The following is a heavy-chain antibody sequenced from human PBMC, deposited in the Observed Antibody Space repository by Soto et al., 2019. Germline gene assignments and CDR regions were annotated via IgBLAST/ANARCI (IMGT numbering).Heavy chain of an antibody. J-gene: IGHJ4*02. CDR3: AKVSRKGSAIDFDY. D-gene: IGHD3-10*01. CDR1: GYTFSNYD. Sequence: QVQLVQSGAELKKPGASVKVSCKASGYTFSNYDMNWVRQATGQGPEWIGWVNPNNGDTGYAQTFQGRVTLTTDISTTTANMELTSLRSEDTAIYYCAKVSRKGSAIDFDYWGQGTLITVSS. CDR2: VNPNNGDT. V-gene: IGHV1-8*01.